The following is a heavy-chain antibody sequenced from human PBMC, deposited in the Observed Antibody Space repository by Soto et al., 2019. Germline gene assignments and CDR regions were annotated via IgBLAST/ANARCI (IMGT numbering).Heavy chain of an antibody. CDR2: INPNSGGT. J-gene: IGHJ5*02. CDR1: GYTFTGYY. Sequence: ASVKVSCKASGYTFTGYYMHWVRQAPGQGLEWMGWINPNSGGTNYAQKFQGWVTMARDTSISTAYMELSRLRSDDTAVYYCAREMRTYCSGGSCVSWFDPWGQGTLVTVSS. CDR3: AREMRTYCSGGSCVSWFDP. D-gene: IGHD2-15*01. V-gene: IGHV1-2*04.